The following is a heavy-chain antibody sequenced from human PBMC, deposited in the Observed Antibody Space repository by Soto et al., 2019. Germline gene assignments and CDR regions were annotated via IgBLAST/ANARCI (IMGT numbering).Heavy chain of an antibody. CDR1: GFTFSSYA. V-gene: IGHV3-30-3*01. CDR3: ARISGSYSVNWRPTDY. CDR2: ISYDGSNK. J-gene: IGHJ4*02. Sequence: QVQLVESGGGVVQPGRSLRLSCAASGFTFSSYAMHWVCQAPGKGLEWVAVISYDGSNKYYADSVKGRFTISRDNSKNTLYLQMNSLRAEDTAVYYCARISGSYSVNWRPTDYWGQGTLVTVSS. D-gene: IGHD1-26*01.